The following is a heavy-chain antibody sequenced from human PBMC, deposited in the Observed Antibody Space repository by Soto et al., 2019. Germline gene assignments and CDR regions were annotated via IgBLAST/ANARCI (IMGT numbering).Heavy chain of an antibody. CDR2: IYYSGST. J-gene: IGHJ4*02. Sequence: SETLSLTCTVSGGSISSSSYYWGWIRQPPGKGLEWIGSIYYSGSTYYNPSLKSRVTISVDTSKNQFSLKLSSVTAADTAVYYCASPSTTRLDSVVAFDYWGQGTLVTVSS. D-gene: IGHD3-22*01. CDR1: GGSISSSSYY. CDR3: ASPSTTRLDSVVAFDY. V-gene: IGHV4-39*01.